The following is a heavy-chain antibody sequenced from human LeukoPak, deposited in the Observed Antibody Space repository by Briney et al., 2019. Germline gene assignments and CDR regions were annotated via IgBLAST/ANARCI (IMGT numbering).Heavy chain of an antibody. Sequence: GGSLRLSCAASGFTSSSYAMSWVRQAPGKGLEWVSAISGSGGSTYYADSVKGRFTISRDNSKNTLYLQMNSLRAEDTAVYYCAKGSGYDYVWGSYRYSFDYWGQGTLVTVSS. J-gene: IGHJ4*02. CDR1: GFTSSSYA. CDR3: AKGSGYDYVWGSYRYSFDY. V-gene: IGHV3-23*01. D-gene: IGHD3-16*02. CDR2: ISGSGGST.